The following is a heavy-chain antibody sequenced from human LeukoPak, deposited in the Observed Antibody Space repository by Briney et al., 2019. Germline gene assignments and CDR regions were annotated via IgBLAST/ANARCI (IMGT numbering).Heavy chain of an antibody. CDR2: ISYDGSNK. D-gene: IGHD1-26*01. CDR1: GFTFSSYA. J-gene: IGHJ4*02. CDR3: ARGDIVGATPDY. Sequence: GRSLRLSCAASGFTFSSYAMHWVRQAPGKGLEWVAVISYDGSNKYYADSVKGRFTISRDNSKNTLYLQMNSLRAEDTAVYYCARGDIVGATPDYWGQGTLVTVSS. V-gene: IGHV3-30-3*01.